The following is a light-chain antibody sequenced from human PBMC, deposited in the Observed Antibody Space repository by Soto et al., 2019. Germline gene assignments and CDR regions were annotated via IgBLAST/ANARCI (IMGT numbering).Light chain of an antibody. CDR2: GAS. V-gene: IGKV3-15*01. J-gene: IGKJ4*01. CDR3: QQYNSWPLT. Sequence: EIVLTQCPATLSLSPGERATLSCRASQSVSSYLAWYQQKLGQVPRLLIYGASTRATGVPARFSGSGSGTEFTLTISSLQSEDFAVYYCQQYNSWPLTFGGGTKVDI. CDR1: QSVSSY.